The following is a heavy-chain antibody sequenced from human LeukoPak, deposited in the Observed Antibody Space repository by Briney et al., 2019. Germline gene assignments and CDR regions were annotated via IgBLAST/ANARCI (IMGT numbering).Heavy chain of an antibody. J-gene: IGHJ4*02. CDR3: ARNRGGQQFDC. CDR1: GFTFSDYW. CDR2: INTDGSTT. Sequence: PGGSLRLSCAASGFTFSDYWIDWVRQARGQGLEWVANINTDGSTTNYVESVRGRFTISRDNTRNSLSLKMNNLRDEDTAVYYCARNRGGQQFDCWGQGTLLTVSS. V-gene: IGHV3-7*01. D-gene: IGHD3-10*01.